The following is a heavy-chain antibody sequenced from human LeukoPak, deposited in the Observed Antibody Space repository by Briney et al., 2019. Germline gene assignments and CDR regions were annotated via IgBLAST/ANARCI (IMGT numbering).Heavy chain of an antibody. Sequence: SETLSLTCTVSGGSISSYYWSWIRQPPGKGLEWNGYIYTSGSTNYNPSLKSRVTISVDTSKNQFSLKLSSVTAADTAVYYCARQRQQLVLLNGYMDVWGKGTTVTVSS. CDR1: GGSISSYY. CDR3: ARQRQQLVLLNGYMDV. V-gene: IGHV4-4*09. J-gene: IGHJ6*03. D-gene: IGHD6-13*01. CDR2: IYTSGST.